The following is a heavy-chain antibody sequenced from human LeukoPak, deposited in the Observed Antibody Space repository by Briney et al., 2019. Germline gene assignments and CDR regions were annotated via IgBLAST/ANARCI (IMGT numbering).Heavy chain of an antibody. CDR1: GGSISGYY. CDR3: ARWKVPAAIGSTYYYGMDV. J-gene: IGHJ6*02. D-gene: IGHD2-2*01. Sequence: PSETLSLTCSVSGGSISGYYWTWVRQPAGRGLEWIGRIYSNDNTNYNPSLRGRLSMSVDASKNQFSLNLSSVTAADTAVYYCARWKVPAAIGSTYYYGMDVWGQGTTVTVSS. V-gene: IGHV4-4*07. CDR2: IYSNDNT.